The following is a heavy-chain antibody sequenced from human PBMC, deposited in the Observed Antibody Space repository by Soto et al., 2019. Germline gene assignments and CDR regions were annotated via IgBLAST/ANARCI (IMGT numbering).Heavy chain of an antibody. Sequence: HPGGSLRLSCAASGFTFGSYGMHRVRQAPGKGLEWVAVILYDGSNKYYADSVKGRFTISRDNSKNTLYLQMNSLRAEDTAVYYCARDMRGNFDYWGQGTLVTVSS. V-gene: IGHV3-30*19. CDR2: ILYDGSNK. CDR1: GFTFGSYG. D-gene: IGHD2-2*01. CDR3: ARDMRGNFDY. J-gene: IGHJ4*02.